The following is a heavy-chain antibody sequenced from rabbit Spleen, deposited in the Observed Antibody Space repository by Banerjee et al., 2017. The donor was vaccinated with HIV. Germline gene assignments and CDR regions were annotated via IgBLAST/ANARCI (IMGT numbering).Heavy chain of an antibody. CDR1: GFDFSRYY. CDR2: IDPIFGIA. V-gene: IGHV1S7*01. J-gene: IGHJ4*01. Sequence: QLVESGGGLVQPGGSLKLSCKASGFDFSRYYMSWVRQAPGKGLEWIGDIDPIFGIAVYASWVNVRFTISSHNAQNTLYLQLNSLTAADTATYFCARDTVYAAYAGFGHATLHSFDLWGQGTLVTVS. D-gene: IGHD6-1*01. CDR3: ARDTVYAAYAGFGHATLHSFDL.